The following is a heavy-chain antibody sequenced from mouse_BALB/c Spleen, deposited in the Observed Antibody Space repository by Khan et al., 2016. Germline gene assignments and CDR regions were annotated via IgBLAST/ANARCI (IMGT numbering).Heavy chain of an antibody. D-gene: IGHD1-1*01. CDR1: GYSITSDYA. V-gene: IGHV3-2*02. CDR3: ARGYYYGKGYFDY. Sequence: EVQLQESGPGLVKPSQSLSLTCTVTGYSITSDYAWNWIRQFPGNKLEWMGYISYSGSTSYNPSLKSRISITRDPSKNQFFLQLNSVTTEDTATDYCARGYYYGKGYFDYWGQGTTLTVSS. CDR2: ISYSGST. J-gene: IGHJ2*01.